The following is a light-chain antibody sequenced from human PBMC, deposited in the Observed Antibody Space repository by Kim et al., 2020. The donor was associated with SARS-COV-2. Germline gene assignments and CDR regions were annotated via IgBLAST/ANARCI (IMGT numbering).Light chain of an antibody. CDR1: QDISNW. J-gene: IGKJ4*01. Sequence: DSVGERVTITCLASQDISNWLVWYQQKPGKAPTRLIYAASSLPDGVPSRFSGSGFGTDFTLTINGLQPEDFATYYCQQGLNFPLSFGGGTKVDIK. CDR2: AAS. CDR3: QQGLNFPLS. V-gene: IGKV1-12*01.